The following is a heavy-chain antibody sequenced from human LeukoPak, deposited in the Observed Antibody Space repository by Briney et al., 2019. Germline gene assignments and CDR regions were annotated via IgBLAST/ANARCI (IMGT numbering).Heavy chain of an antibody. Sequence: SETLSLTCTVSGASISSGTCSWSWIRQPPGEGLEWIGYIYHTGSTYYNPSLKGRVTISVDMSKNQFSLNLNFVTAADTALYYCARGDGSGSGRWFDPWGQGTLITVSS. CDR3: ARGDGSGSGRWFDP. D-gene: IGHD3-10*01. CDR2: IYHTGST. J-gene: IGHJ5*02. CDR1: GASISSGTCS. V-gene: IGHV4-30-2*01.